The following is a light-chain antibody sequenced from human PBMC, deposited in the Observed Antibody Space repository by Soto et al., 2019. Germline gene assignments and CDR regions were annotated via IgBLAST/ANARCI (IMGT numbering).Light chain of an antibody. CDR1: QSISSS. Sequence: EIVLTQSPGILSLSPGERASLSCGASQSISSSFLAWYQQKPGQAPRLLIYGASSRATGIPARFSGTGSGTEFSLTISSLQSEDFALYYCQQYNDWPLTFGQGTKVDIK. V-gene: IGKV3-15*01. J-gene: IGKJ1*01. CDR2: GAS. CDR3: QQYNDWPLT.